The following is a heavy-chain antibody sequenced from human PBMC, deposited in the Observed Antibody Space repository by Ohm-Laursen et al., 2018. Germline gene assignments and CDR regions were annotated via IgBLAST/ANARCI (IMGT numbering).Heavy chain of an antibody. CDR3: AKDIRTMAGRDV. V-gene: IGHV3-30*18. CDR2: ISKDGSNT. Sequence: SLRLSCAASAFTFSSYGMHWVRQAPGKGLEWMAGISKDGSNTYYGHSVEGRFTISRDNSMNTLYLQMNSLRPEDTAVYYCAKDIRTMAGRDVWGQGTTVTVSS. CDR1: AFTFSSYG. D-gene: IGHD4/OR15-4a*01. J-gene: IGHJ6*02.